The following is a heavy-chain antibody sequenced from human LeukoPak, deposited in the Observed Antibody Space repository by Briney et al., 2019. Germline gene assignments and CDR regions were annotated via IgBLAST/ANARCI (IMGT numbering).Heavy chain of an antibody. J-gene: IGHJ4*02. CDR2: ISSSGSTI. D-gene: IGHD3-22*01. Sequence: GGSLRLSCAASGFTFSDYYMSWIRQAPGKGLEWVSYISSSGSTIYYADSVKGRFTISRGNAKNSLYLQMNSLRAEDTAVYYCARDPPPYYYDSSGSNPTDYWGQGTLVTVSS. V-gene: IGHV3-11*01. CDR1: GFTFSDYY. CDR3: ARDPPPYYYDSSGSNPTDY.